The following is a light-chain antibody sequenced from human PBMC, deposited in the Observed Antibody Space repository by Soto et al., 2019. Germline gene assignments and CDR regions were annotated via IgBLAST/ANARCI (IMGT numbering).Light chain of an antibody. CDR2: DTS. CDR3: LQHNSYPYT. V-gene: IGKV1-17*03. Sequence: DVQMTQSPSAMSASVGDRVTITCRASQDISRFVAWFQQKPGKAPEPLIYDTSSLQPGVPSRFSGSGSGTEFTLAISGLQPEDFATYYCLQHNSYPYTFGQGTKLEIK. J-gene: IGKJ2*01. CDR1: QDISRF.